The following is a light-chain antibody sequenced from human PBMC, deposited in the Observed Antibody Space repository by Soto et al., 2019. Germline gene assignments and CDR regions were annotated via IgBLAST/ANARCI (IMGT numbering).Light chain of an antibody. CDR3: QQYGSSPPIT. J-gene: IGKJ5*01. CDR1: QSVSTSY. Sequence: EIVLTQSPGTLSFSPGESAPLSCTASQSVSTSYLAWYQQKPGQAPRLLIYGASSRATGIPDRFSGSGSGTDFTLTISRLEPEDFAVYYCQQYGSSPPITFGQGTRLEIK. CDR2: GAS. V-gene: IGKV3-20*01.